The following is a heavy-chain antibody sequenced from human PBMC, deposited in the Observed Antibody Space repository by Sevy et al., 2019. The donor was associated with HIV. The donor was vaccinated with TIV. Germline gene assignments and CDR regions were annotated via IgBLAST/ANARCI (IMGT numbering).Heavy chain of an antibody. J-gene: IGHJ4*02. D-gene: IGHD3-22*01. V-gene: IGHV3-7*01. Sequence: GGSLRLSCAASGFTFSSYWMSWVRQAPGKGLEWVANIKQDGSEKYYVDSVKGRFTISRDNAKNSLYLQMNSLRAEDTAVYYCAREGYYDSSRYYYDHWGQGTLVTVSS. CDR1: GFTFSSYW. CDR3: AREGYYDSSRYYYDH. CDR2: IKQDGSEK.